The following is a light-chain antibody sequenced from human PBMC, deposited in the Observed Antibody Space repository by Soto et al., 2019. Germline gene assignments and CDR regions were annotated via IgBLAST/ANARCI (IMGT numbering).Light chain of an antibody. CDR2: WAS. CDR3: QQNYSSPLT. Sequence: DIVMTQSPDSLAVSLGERATINCKSSQSVLYSSNNKNYLAWYQQKPGQPPKLLIYWASTRESGVPDRFSGSGAGKEFTLTIRSLQAEDVAVYFCQQNYSSPLTFGGRTKVEIK. V-gene: IGKV4-1*01. CDR1: QSVLYSSNNKNY. J-gene: IGKJ4*01.